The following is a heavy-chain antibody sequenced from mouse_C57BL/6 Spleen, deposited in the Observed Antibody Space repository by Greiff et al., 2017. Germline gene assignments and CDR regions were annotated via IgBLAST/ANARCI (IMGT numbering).Heavy chain of an antibody. CDR1: GFTFSDYG. V-gene: IGHV5-17*01. Sequence: EVKLVESGGGLVKPGGSLKLSCAASGFTFSDYGMHWVRQAPEKGLEWVAYISSGSSTIYYADTVKGRFTISRDNAKNTLFLQMTSLRSEDTAMYYCARSNYYGRGDFDYWGQGTTLTVSS. CDR2: ISSGSSTI. CDR3: ARSNYYGRGDFDY. J-gene: IGHJ2*01. D-gene: IGHD1-1*01.